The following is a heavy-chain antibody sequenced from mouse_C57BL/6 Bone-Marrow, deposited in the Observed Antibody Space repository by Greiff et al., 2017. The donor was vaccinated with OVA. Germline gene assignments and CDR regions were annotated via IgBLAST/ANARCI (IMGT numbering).Heavy chain of an antibody. Sequence: VQRVESGPELVKPGASVKLSCKASGYTFTSYDINWVKQRPGQGLEWIGWIYPRDGSTKYNEKFKGKATLTVDTSSSTAYMELHSLTSEDSAVYFCARGDGNYVFAYWGQGTLVTVSA. J-gene: IGHJ3*01. CDR1: GYTFTSYD. CDR3: ARGDGNYVFAY. CDR2: IYPRDGST. D-gene: IGHD2-1*01. V-gene: IGHV1-85*01.